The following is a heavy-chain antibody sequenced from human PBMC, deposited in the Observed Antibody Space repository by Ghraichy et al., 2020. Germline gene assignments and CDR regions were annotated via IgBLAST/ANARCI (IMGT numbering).Heavy chain of an antibody. D-gene: IGHD5-12*01. CDR2: INHSGST. J-gene: IGHJ4*02. CDR1: GGSFSGYY. V-gene: IGHV4-34*01. CDR3: ARQRGYDYYFDY. Sequence: SETLSLTCAVYGGSFSGYYWSWIRQPPGKGLEWIGEINHSGSTNYNPSLKSRVTISVDTSKNQFSLKLSSVTAADTAVYYCARQRGYDYYFDYWGQGTLATVSS.